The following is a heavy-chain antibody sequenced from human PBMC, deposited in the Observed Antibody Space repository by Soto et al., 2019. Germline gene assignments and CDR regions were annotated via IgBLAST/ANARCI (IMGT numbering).Heavy chain of an antibody. CDR1: GGTFSSYT. J-gene: IGHJ1*01. V-gene: IGHV1-69*04. D-gene: IGHD3-22*01. Sequence: SVKVSCKASGGTFSSYTISWVRQAPGQGLEWMGRIIPILGIANYAQKFQGRVTITADKSTSTAYMELSSLRSEDTAVYYCARDFEYYDSSGYPKSLYEYFQHWG. CDR3: ARDFEYYDSSGYPKSLYEYFQH. CDR2: IIPILGIA.